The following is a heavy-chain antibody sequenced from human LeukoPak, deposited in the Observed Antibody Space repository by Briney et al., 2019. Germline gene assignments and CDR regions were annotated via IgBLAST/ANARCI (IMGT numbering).Heavy chain of an antibody. CDR3: ARGPSSNWSGLDF. CDR1: GFTFSSYA. D-gene: IGHD6-13*01. J-gene: IGHJ4*02. CDR2: ISGSGDNT. Sequence: GGSLRLSCAASGFTFSSYAMSWVRQAPGKGLEWVSGISGSGDNTYYADSVKGRFTISRDNSKNTLYVQVNNLRAEDTAVYYCARGPSSNWSGLDFWGQGTLLTVSS. V-gene: IGHV3-23*01.